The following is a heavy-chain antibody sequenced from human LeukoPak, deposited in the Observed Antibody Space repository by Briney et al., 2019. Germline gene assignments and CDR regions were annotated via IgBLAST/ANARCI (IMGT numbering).Heavy chain of an antibody. V-gene: IGHV1-2*02. CDR2: INPKSGGT. CDR3: ARGGGRYSNS. Sequence: ASVKVSCRASGYTFTDYYVHWVRQAPGQGREWMGWINPKSGGTFSAQNFQGRVTMTRDTSLSTAYMELSRLRSDDTAVYYCARGGGRYSNSWGQGALVTVSS. D-gene: IGHD1-26*01. CDR1: GYTFTDYY. J-gene: IGHJ4*02.